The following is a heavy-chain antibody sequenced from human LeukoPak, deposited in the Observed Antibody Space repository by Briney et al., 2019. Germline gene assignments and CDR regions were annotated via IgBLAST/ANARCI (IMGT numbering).Heavy chain of an antibody. Sequence: PSETLSLTCTVSGGSISSSSYYWGWIRQPPGKGLEWIGSIYYSGSTYYNPSLKSRVTISVDTSKNQFSLKLSSVTAADTAVYYCARLRIAAADPYFDYWGQGTLVTVSS. CDR3: ARLRIAAADPYFDY. D-gene: IGHD6-13*01. V-gene: IGHV4-39*01. J-gene: IGHJ4*02. CDR1: GGSISSSSYY. CDR2: IYYSGST.